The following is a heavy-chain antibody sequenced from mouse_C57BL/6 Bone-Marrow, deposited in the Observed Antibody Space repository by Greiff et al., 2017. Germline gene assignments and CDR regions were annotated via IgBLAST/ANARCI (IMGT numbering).Heavy chain of an antibody. V-gene: IGHV3-6*01. J-gene: IGHJ4*01. Sequence: EVQVVESGPGLVKPSQSLSLTCSVTGYSITSGYYWNWIRQFPGNKLEWMGYISYDGSNNYNPSLKNRISITRDTSKNQFFLKLNSVTTEDTATYYCARVGWFPTTMDYWGQGTSVTVSS. CDR3: ARVGWFPTTMDY. D-gene: IGHD2-3*01. CDR1: GYSITSGYY. CDR2: ISYDGSN.